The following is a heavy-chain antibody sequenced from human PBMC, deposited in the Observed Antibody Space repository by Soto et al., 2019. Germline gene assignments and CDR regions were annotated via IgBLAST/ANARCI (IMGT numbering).Heavy chain of an antibody. CDR3: ARGNVPGGYGSYYYGMDV. Sequence: GGSLRLSCAASGFIFSSYAMYWVRQAPGKGLEWVAVISYDGSNKYYADSVKGRFTISRDNSKNTLYPQMNSLRAEDTAVYYCARGNVPGGYGSYYYGMDVWGQGTTVTVSS. CDR2: ISYDGSNK. J-gene: IGHJ6*02. V-gene: IGHV3-30-3*01. CDR1: GFIFSSYA. D-gene: IGHD5-18*01.